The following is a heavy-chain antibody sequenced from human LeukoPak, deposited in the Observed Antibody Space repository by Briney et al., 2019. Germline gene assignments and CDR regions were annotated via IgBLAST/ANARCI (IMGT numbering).Heavy chain of an antibody. CDR2: IKQDGSEK. CDR3: ARVPYYYDSSGYYAPFDY. CDR1: GFTFSSYE. Sequence: PGGSLRLSCAASGFTFSSYEMNWVRQAPGKGLERVANIKQDGSEKYYVDSVKGRFTISRDNAKNSLYLQMNSLRAEDTAVYYCARVPYYYDSSGYYAPFDYWGQGTLVTVSS. V-gene: IGHV3-7*01. D-gene: IGHD3-22*01. J-gene: IGHJ4*02.